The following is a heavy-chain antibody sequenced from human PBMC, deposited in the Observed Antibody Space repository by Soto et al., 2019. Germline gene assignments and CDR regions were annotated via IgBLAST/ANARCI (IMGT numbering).Heavy chain of an antibody. CDR3: ARGYRLYYYYGMDV. Sequence: LSLSCAASGFTFSSYSMNWVRQAPGKGLEWVSSISSSSSYIYYADSVKGRFTISRDNAKNSLYLQMNSLRAEDTAVYYCARGYRLYYYYGMDVWGQGTTVTVSS. V-gene: IGHV3-21*01. D-gene: IGHD1-26*01. CDR1: GFTFSSYS. CDR2: ISSSSSYI. J-gene: IGHJ6*02.